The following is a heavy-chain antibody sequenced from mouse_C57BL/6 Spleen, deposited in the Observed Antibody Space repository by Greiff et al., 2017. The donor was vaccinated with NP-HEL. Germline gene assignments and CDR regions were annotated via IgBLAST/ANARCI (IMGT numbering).Heavy chain of an antibody. CDR3: ASSTPLGYFDY. CDR2: IDPEDGET. D-gene: IGHD5-1*01. CDR1: GFTITDYY. Sequence: LVESGAELVKPGASVKLSCTASGFTITDYYMHWVKQRTEQGLEWIGRIDPEDGETKYAPKFQGKATITADTSSNTAYLQLSSLTSEDTAVYYCASSTPLGYFDYWGQGTTLTVSA. J-gene: IGHJ2*01. V-gene: IGHV14-2*01.